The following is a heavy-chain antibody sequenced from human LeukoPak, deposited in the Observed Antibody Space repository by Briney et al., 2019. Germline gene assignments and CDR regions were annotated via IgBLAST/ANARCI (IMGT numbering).Heavy chain of an antibody. CDR1: GFTLSSYW. CDR3: ARSGGNIYDWALDI. D-gene: IGHD3-16*01. J-gene: IGHJ3*02. V-gene: IGHV3-7*01. Sequence: GGSLRFSCAASGFTLSSYWMSWVRQAPGKGLEGVAKIKPDGSEKYYVDSLKGRLTSSTDNGKNSVYLQMNSLRAEDTAVYYCARSGGNIYDWALDIWGQGTMVTVSS. CDR2: IKPDGSEK.